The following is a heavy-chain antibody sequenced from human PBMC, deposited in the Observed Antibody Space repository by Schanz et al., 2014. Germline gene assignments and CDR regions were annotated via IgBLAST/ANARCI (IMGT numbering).Heavy chain of an antibody. Sequence: QVQLVESGGGVVQPGGSLRLSCRASGFTFSEYYMAWIRQTPGKGLEWVSYISKDGETKHYADSVQGRFTISRDNAKNSQYLQMRFLRPEDTAIYYCARDPDQWIGYWGRGTRVIVSS. CDR3: ARDPDQWIGY. V-gene: IGHV3-11*01. D-gene: IGHD6-19*01. CDR1: GFTFSEYY. J-gene: IGHJ4*02. CDR2: ISKDGETK.